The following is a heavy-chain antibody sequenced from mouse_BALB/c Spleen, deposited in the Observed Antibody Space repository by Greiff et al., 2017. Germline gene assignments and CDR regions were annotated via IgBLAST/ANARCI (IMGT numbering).Heavy chain of an antibody. V-gene: IGHV5-17*02. Sequence: EVKLVESGGGLVQPGGSRKLSCAASGFTFSSFGMHWVRQAPEKGLEWVAYISSGSSTIYYADTVKGRFTISRDNPKNTLFLQMTSLRSEDTAMYYWARTPIYDDYDGGFAYWGQGTLVTVSA. CDR3: ARTPIYDDYDGGFAY. J-gene: IGHJ3*01. D-gene: IGHD2-4*01. CDR2: ISSGSSTI. CDR1: GFTFSSFG.